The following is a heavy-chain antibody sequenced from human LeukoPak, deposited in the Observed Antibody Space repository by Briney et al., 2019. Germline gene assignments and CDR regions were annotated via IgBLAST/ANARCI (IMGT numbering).Heavy chain of an antibody. Sequence: GASVKVSCKASGYTFSDYYIHWVRQAPGQGLEWMGWINPNGGGTNYAQKFQGRVTMTRDTSISTTYMELSSLRSDDTAVFYCVRLRGGPTWGQGTLVTVSS. D-gene: IGHD3-16*01. J-gene: IGHJ5*02. CDR2: INPNGGGT. V-gene: IGHV1-2*02. CDR1: GYTFSDYY. CDR3: VRLRGGPT.